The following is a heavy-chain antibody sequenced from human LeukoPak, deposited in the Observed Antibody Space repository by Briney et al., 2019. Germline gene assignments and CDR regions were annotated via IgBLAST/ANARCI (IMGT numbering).Heavy chain of an antibody. CDR1: GLSFSSYW. J-gene: IGHJ5*01. V-gene: IGHV3-7*05. D-gene: IGHD4-17*01. CDR2: IKQDGTET. Sequence: GGSLRLSCTASGLSFSSYWMTWVRQAPGKGLEWVANIKQDGTETYYVDSLKGRFTISRDNAKNSLYLQLNSLRAEDTAVYYCARAPTVTTRVFASWGQGTLVTVSS. CDR3: ARAPTVTTRVFAS.